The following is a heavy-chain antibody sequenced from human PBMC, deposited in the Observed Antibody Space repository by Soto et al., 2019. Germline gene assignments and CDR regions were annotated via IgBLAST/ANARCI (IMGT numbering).Heavy chain of an antibody. J-gene: IGHJ6*03. CDR3: TAGGAYDSVFYYYYMDV. V-gene: IGHV3-23*01. D-gene: IGHD5-12*01. Sequence: GSLRLSCAASGFTFGSYAMHWVRQAPGKGLEWVSTFSLGGARTFYADSVEGRFTVSADSSKDTLYLQMSSLRGDDTAVYFCTAGGAYDSVFYYYYMDVWGKGTTVTVSS. CDR1: GFTFGSYA. CDR2: FSLGGART.